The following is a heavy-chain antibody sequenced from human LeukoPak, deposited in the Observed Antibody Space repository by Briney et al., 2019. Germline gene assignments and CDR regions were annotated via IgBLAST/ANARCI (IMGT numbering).Heavy chain of an antibody. Sequence: GESLRISCEGSGYSFNTYWIGWVRQMPGKGLEWMGVFYPGDSDTRYSPSFQGQVTISVDKSISTAYLQWSSLKASDTAMYYCARSYGTGSYDAFDIWGQGTMVTVSS. CDR2: FYPGDSDT. V-gene: IGHV5-51*01. D-gene: IGHD3-10*01. J-gene: IGHJ3*02. CDR3: ARSYGTGSYDAFDI. CDR1: GYSFNTYW.